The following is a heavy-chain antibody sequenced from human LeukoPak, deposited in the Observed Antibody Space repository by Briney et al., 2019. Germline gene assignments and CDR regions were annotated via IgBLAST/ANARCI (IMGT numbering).Heavy chain of an antibody. CDR2: IYYSGTT. CDR3: ATPFSGADY. V-gene: IGHV4-39*07. Sequence: PSETLSLTCSISGGSISSSSPYWGWIRQPPGKGLEWIGNIYYSGTTYYNPSLKSRVTISVDTSNNQFSLKLSSVTAADTAVYYCATPFSGADYWGQGTLVTVSS. D-gene: IGHD1-26*01. J-gene: IGHJ4*02. CDR1: GGSISSSSPY.